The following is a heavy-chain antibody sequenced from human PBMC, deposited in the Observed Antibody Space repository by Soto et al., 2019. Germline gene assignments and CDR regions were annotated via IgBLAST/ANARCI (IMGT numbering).Heavy chain of an antibody. Sequence: QVQLVQSGAEVRKPGASVKVPCKASGYTLSAYYMHWVRQAPGQGLEWMGWINPNSGVTKYAQKFQGRVTMTSDLSISTAYMELSSLRSDDTAVYYCARHGSVVVAAATGAWFDPWGQGTLVTVSS. CDR2: INPNSGVT. V-gene: IGHV1-2*02. CDR1: GYTLSAYY. D-gene: IGHD2-15*01. J-gene: IGHJ5*02. CDR3: ARHGSVVVAAATGAWFDP.